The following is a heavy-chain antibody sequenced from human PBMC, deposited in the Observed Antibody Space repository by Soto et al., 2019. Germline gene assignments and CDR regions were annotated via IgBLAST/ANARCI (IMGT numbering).Heavy chain of an antibody. J-gene: IGHJ4*02. CDR2: IYYSGST. Sequence: PEETLSLTCAVSGGSISSYYWSWIRQPPGKGLEWIGYIYYSGSTNYNPSLKSRVTISVDTSKNQFSLKLTSVTAADTAVYYCARSRYTSGWWTPPFDYWGQGTLVTVS. CDR3: ARSRYTSGWWTPPFDY. V-gene: IGHV4-59*01. CDR1: GGSISSYY. D-gene: IGHD6-19*01.